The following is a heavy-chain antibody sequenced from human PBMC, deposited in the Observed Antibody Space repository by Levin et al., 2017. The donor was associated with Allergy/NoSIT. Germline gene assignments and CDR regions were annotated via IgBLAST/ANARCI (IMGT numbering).Heavy chain of an antibody. CDR2: ISGSGDST. CDR1: GFTFSNYG. D-gene: IGHD2-15*01. Sequence: GGSLRLSCAASGFTFSNYGMSWVRQAPGKGLAWVSAISGSGDSTYYADSVKGRFTISRDNSKNTLYLQMNSLRAEDTAVYYCAKCSGGSCYNAFDIWGQGTMVTVSS. J-gene: IGHJ3*02. CDR3: AKCSGGSCYNAFDI. V-gene: IGHV3-23*01.